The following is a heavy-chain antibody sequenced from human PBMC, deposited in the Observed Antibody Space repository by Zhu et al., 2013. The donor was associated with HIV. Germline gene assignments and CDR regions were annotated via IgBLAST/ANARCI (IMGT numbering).Heavy chain of an antibody. CDR2: INPNSGGT. Sequence: QVQLVQSGAEVKKPGASVKVSCKASGYTFTGYYMHWVRQAPGQGLEWMGWINPNSGGTNYAQKFQGRVTMTRDTSISTAYMELSRLRSDDTAVYYCARDRDTAMVLYGMDVWGQGTTVTVSS. D-gene: IGHD5-18*01. V-gene: IGHV1-2*02. J-gene: IGHJ6*02. CDR3: ARDRDTAMVLYGMDV. CDR1: GYTFTGYY.